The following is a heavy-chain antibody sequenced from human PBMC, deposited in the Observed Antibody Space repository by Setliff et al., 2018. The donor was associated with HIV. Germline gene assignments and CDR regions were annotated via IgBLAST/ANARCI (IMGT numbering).Heavy chain of an antibody. Sequence: PSETLSLTCTVSGGSIRSSRYYWGWIRQPPGKGLEWIGNIHYGGFFWYSPSLKSRVTISVDTSKNQFSLKLSSVTAADTAVYYCARPALGIGGGSRFDNWGQGTRVTVSS. J-gene: IGHJ4*02. CDR2: IHYGGFF. CDR1: GGSIRSSRYY. D-gene: IGHD3-10*01. CDR3: ARPALGIGGGSRFDN. V-gene: IGHV4-39*01.